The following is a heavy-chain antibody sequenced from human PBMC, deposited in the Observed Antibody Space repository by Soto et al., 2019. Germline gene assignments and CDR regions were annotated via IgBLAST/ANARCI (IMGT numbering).Heavy chain of an antibody. Sequence: PSETLSLTCTVSSGSISSYYWSWIRQPPGKGLEWIGYIYYNGNTNYNPSLRSRVTISVDTSKNQFSLKLSSVTAADTAVYYCARGRGYCFSTSCSAFDSWGQGTLVTVSS. CDR3: ARGRGYCFSTSCSAFDS. CDR2: IYYNGNT. J-gene: IGHJ4*02. CDR1: SGSISSYY. V-gene: IGHV4-59*01. D-gene: IGHD2-2*01.